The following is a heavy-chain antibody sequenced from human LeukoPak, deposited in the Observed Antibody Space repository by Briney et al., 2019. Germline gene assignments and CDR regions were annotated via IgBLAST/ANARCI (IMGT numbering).Heavy chain of an antibody. CDR2: INHSGST. V-gene: IGHV4-34*01. J-gene: IGHJ5*02. Sequence: SETLSLTCAVYGGSFSGYYWSWIRQPPGKGLEWIGEINHSGSTNYNPSLKSRVTISVDTSKNQFSLKPSSVTAADTAVYYCARHSATYYDFWSGYRSFDPWGQGTLVTVSS. CDR1: GGSFSGYY. CDR3: ARHSATYYDFWSGYRSFDP. D-gene: IGHD3-3*01.